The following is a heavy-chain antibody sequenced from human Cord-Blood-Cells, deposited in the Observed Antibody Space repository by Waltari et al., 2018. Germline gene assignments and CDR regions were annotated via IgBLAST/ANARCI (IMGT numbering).Heavy chain of an antibody. D-gene: IGHD3-10*01. J-gene: IGHJ6*02. CDR1: GGSISSSSYF. CDR2: IYYSGST. Sequence: QLQLQESGPGLVKSSETLSLTCTVSGGSISSSSYFWGWIRQPPGKGLEWIGSIYYSGSTYYNPSLKSRVTISVDTSKNQFSLKLSSVTAADTAVYYCARYGSGSSYYYYYGMDVWGQGTTVTVSS. V-gene: IGHV4-39*01. CDR3: ARYGSGSSYYYYYGMDV.